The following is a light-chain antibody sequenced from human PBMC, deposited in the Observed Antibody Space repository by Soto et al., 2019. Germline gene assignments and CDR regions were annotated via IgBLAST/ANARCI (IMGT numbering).Light chain of an antibody. CDR2: AAS. J-gene: IGKJ2*01. CDR3: QQNYSTPTYT. Sequence: DIPMTQSPSSLSASVGDRVTITCRASQSISSYLNWYQQKPGKAPKLLIYAASSLQSGVPSRFSGSGSGTDFTLTISSRQPEDFATYYCQQNYSTPTYTFGQGTKLEIK. V-gene: IGKV1-39*01. CDR1: QSISSY.